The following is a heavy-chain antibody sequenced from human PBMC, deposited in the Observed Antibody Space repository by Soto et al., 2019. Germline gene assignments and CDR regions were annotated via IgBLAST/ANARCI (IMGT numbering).Heavy chain of an antibody. CDR2: INPSGGST. CDR3: VRGPTLPYSGYLYYFDY. J-gene: IGHJ4*02. D-gene: IGHD5-12*01. Sequence: QVQLVQSGAEVKKPGASVKVSCKASGYTFTSYYMHWVRQAPGQGLEWMGIINPSGGSTSYAQKFQGRVTMTRDTSTSTVYMELSSLRSEDTAVYYCVRGPTLPYSGYLYYFDYWGQGTLVTVSS. CDR1: GYTFTSYY. V-gene: IGHV1-46*03.